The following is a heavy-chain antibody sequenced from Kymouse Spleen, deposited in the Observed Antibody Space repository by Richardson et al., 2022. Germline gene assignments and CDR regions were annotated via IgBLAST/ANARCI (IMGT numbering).Heavy chain of an antibody. J-gene: IGHJ6*02. CDR1: GFTFSDYY. D-gene: IGHD3-9*01. Sequence: QVQLVESGGGLVKPGGSLRLSCAASGFTFSDYYMSWIRQAPGKGLEWVSYISSSGSTIYYADSVKGRFTISRDNAKNSLYLQMNSLRAEDTAVYYCAREYYDILTGYYYYYYGMDVWGQGTTVTVSS. CDR2: ISSSGSTI. CDR3: AREYYDILTGYYYYYYGMDV. V-gene: IGHV3-11*01.